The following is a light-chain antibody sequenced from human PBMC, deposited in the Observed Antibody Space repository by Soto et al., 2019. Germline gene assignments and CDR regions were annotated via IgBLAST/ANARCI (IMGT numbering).Light chain of an antibody. V-gene: IGLV4-69*01. Sequence: QLVLTQSPSASASLGASVRLTCTLDSGHSSYAIAWHQQQPQKGPRYLMKVKTNGTHMKGDGIPDRFSGSSSGAERYLTISSLQSEDEADYYCQTWGTGIQVFGGGTKLTVL. CDR3: QTWGTGIQV. CDR1: SGHSSYA. J-gene: IGLJ3*02. CDR2: VKTNGTH.